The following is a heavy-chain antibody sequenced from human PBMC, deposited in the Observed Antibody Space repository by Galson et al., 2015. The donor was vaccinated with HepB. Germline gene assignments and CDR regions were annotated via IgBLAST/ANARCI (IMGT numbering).Heavy chain of an antibody. Sequence: SVKVSCKASGGTFSSYAISWVRQAPGQGLEWMGRIIPILGRTNYAQKFQGRVTITADTSTSTAYMELSSLRSEDTAVYYCARERVSWSRVGVWGQGTTVTVSS. V-gene: IGHV1-69*04. D-gene: IGHD3-3*01. CDR1: GGTFSSYA. CDR3: ARERVSWSRVGV. J-gene: IGHJ6*02. CDR2: IIPILGRT.